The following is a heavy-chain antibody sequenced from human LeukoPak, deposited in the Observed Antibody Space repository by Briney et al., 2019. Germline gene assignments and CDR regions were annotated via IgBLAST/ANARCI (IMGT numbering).Heavy chain of an antibody. CDR3: AREYCSSTSCLPYYYYGMDV. J-gene: IGHJ6*02. D-gene: IGHD2-2*01. CDR2: ISYDGSNK. V-gene: IGHV3-30*04. Sequence: PGRSLRLSCAASGFTFGSYAMDWVRQAPGKGLEWVAVISYDGSNKYYADSVKGRFTISRDNSKNTLYLQMNSLRAEDTAVYYSAREYCSSTSCLPYYYYGMDVSGQGTTVTASS. CDR1: GFTFGSYA.